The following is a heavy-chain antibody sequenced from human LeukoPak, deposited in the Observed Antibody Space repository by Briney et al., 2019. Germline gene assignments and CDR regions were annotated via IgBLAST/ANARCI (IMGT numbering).Heavy chain of an antibody. V-gene: IGHV3-23*01. D-gene: IGHD3-9*01. CDR3: AKEPHILTGYYTDYFDY. CDR1: GFTFSSSA. CDR2: ISGSGHRT. J-gene: IGHJ4*02. Sequence: GGSLRLSCAASGFTFSSSAMSWVRQAPGKGLEWVSAISGSGHRTYYADFVKGRFTVSRDNSKNTLYLQMNSLRAEDTAVYFCAKEPHILTGYYTDYFDYWGEGTLVTVSS.